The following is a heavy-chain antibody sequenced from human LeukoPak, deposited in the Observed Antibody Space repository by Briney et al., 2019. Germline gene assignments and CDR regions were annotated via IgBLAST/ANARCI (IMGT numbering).Heavy chain of an antibody. J-gene: IGHJ4*02. V-gene: IGHV1-18*01. CDR3: ARDTYYYDSSGYNPFDY. CDR2: ISAYNGNT. Sequence: ASVKVSCKASGYTFTIYGISWVRQAPGQGLEWMGWISAYNGNTNYSQKLQGRVTMTTDTSTSTAYMELRSLRSDDTAVYYCARDTYYYDSSGYNPFDYWGQGTLVTVSA. D-gene: IGHD3-22*01. CDR1: GYTFTIYG.